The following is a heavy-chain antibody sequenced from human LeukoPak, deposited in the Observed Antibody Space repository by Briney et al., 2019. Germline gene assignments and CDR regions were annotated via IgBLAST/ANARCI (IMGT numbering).Heavy chain of an antibody. CDR1: GGSISSYY. CDR3: ASSGKVVANDAFDI. J-gene: IGHJ3*02. CDR2: IYYSGST. D-gene: IGHD2-2*01. Sequence: SETLSLTCTVSGGSISSYYWSWIRQPPGKGLEWIGYIYYSGSTNYNPSLKSRVTISVDTSKNQFSLKLSSVTAADTAVYYCASSGKVVANDAFDIWGQGTMVTVSS. V-gene: IGHV4-59*12.